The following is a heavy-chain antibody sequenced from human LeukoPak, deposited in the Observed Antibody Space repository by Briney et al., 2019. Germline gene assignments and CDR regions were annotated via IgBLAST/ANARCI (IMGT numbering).Heavy chain of an antibody. Sequence: SETLSLTCTVSGGSISSYYWSWIRQPPGKGLEWIGYIYYSGSTNYSPSLKSRVTISRDTSKNQFSLKLSSVTAADTAVYYCARDYYGSGSYYDRLIDYWGQGTLVTVSS. CDR2: IYYSGST. J-gene: IGHJ4*02. V-gene: IGHV4-59*01. D-gene: IGHD3-10*01. CDR3: ARDYYGSGSYYDRLIDY. CDR1: GGSISSYY.